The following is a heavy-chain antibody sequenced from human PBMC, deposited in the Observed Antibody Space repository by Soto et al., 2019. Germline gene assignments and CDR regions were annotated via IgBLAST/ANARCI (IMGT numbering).Heavy chain of an antibody. CDR2: IYWDDDK. V-gene: IGHV2-5*02. CDR1: GFSLNTNGVD. J-gene: IGHJ4*02. D-gene: IGHD3-3*01. CDR3: PHRLRFLEWLLPSFDC. Sequence: QITLRESGPTLVKPTQTLTLTCTFSGFSLNTNGVDVGWIRQPPGKALEWLALIYWDDDKRYSPSLKNRLTITKDTPKSQVVLTMTDMDPVDTGTYYCPHRLRFLEWLLPSFDCWGQGTLVTFSS.